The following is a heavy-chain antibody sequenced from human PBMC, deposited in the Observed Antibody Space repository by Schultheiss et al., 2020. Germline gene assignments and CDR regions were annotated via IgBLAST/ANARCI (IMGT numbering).Heavy chain of an antibody. J-gene: IGHJ6*03. CDR2: IYYSGST. V-gene: IGHV4-59*01. D-gene: IGHD5-12*01. CDR1: GVSISPYY. CDR3: ARGRGVATSYYYYYMDV. Sequence: GSLRLSCTVSGVSISPYYWSWIRQPPGKGLEWIGYIYYSGSTNYNPSLKSRVTISVDTSKNQFSLKLSSVTAADTAVYYCARGRGVATSYYYYYMDVWGKGTTVTVSS.